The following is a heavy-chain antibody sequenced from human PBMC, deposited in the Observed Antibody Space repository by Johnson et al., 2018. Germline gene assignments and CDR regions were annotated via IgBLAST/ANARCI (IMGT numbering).Heavy chain of an antibody. V-gene: IGHV3-53*01. CDR3: VTGAISGVIDREFFQH. CDR2: IYSGGGT. CDR1: GFTVSINY. Sequence: VQLVQSGGGLIQPGGSLRLSCTASGFTVSINYMNWVRQAPGKGLEWVSLIYSGGGTEYADSVKGRFTVSRDNSKNTLYLQMNSLRAEDTAMYYCVTGAISGVIDREFFQHWGQGTLVTVSS. D-gene: IGHD3-10*01. J-gene: IGHJ1*01.